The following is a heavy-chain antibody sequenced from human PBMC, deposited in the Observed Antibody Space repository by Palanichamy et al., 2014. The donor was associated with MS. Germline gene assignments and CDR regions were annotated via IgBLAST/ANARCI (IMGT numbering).Heavy chain of an antibody. CDR2: LYQWEH. D-gene: IGHD6-13*01. V-gene: IGHV4-61*02. CDR3: AREDSSSWYDNWFDP. CDR1: GGSISSGSYY. J-gene: IGHJ5*02. Sequence: VQLQESGPGLVKPSQTLSLTCTVSGGSISSGSYYWSWDPAARREGTGVDWAYLYQWEHQLQPSLKSRVTISVDTSKNQFSLKLSSVTAADTAVYYCAREDSSSWYDNWFDPWGQGTLVTVSS.